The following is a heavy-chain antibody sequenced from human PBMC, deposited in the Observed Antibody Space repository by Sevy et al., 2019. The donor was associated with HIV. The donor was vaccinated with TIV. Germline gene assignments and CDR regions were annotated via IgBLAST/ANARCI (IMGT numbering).Heavy chain of an antibody. V-gene: IGHV3-74*01. CDR1: GFTFSSYW. CDR3: ARGVSSGWSFDY. J-gene: IGHJ4*02. D-gene: IGHD6-19*01. CDR2: INSDGSST. Sequence: GGSLRLSCAASGFTFSSYWMHWVRQAPGKGLVWVSRINSDGSSTSYADSVKGRFTISRDNAKNTLYLQMNSLRAEDTALYYCARGVSSGWSFDYWGQGTLVTVSS.